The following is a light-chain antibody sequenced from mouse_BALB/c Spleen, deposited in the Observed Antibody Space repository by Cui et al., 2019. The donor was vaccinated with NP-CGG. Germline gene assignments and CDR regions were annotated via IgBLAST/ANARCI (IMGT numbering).Light chain of an antibody. CDR3: ALWYSNHWV. V-gene: IGLV1*01. CDR1: TGAVTTSNY. J-gene: IGLJ1*01. Sequence: QAVAPQESALPPSPGETVTLTCRPSTGAVTTSNYANWVQEKSDHLFTGLIGSTNNRAPGVPARFSGSLIGDKAALTITGAQTEDEAIYFCALWYSNHWVFGGGTKLTVL. CDR2: STN.